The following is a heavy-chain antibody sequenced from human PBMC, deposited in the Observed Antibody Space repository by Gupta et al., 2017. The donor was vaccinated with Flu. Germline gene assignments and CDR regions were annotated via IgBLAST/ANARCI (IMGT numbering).Heavy chain of an antibody. CDR2: INPSGGSA. Sequence: QAQLVQSGDEGKEPGASVRVSCKASGYPFIDFYIHWVRKAPGQGLEWMGIINPSGGSATYAQKFRGRVTMTRDTSTSTVYMELSSLRSEDTAVYYCARDRETAMVIRDAFNLWGQGTMVTVSS. J-gene: IGHJ3*01. CDR3: ARDRETAMVIRDAFNL. D-gene: IGHD5-18*01. V-gene: IGHV1-46*01. CDR1: GYPFIDFY.